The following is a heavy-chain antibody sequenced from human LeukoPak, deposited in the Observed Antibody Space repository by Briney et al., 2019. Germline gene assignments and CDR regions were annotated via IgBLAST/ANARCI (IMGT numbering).Heavy chain of an antibody. J-gene: IGHJ4*02. D-gene: IGHD2-21*02. V-gene: IGHV3-23*01. CDR2: ISGSGGST. Sequence: GGSLRLSCAASGFTFSSYAMSWVRQAPRKGLEWVSAISGSGGSTYYADSVKGRFTISRDNSKNTLYLQMNSLRAEDTAVYYCAKETPAYCGGDCYHSNFDYWGQGTLVTVSS. CDR1: GFTFSSYA. CDR3: AKETPAYCGGDCYHSNFDY.